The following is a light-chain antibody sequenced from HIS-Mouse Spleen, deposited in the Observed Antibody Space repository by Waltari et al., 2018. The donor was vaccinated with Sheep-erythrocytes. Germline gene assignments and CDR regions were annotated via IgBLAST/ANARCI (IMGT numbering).Light chain of an antibody. Sequence: QPPSVSGSPGQSVTISCTGTSSDVGSYNRVSWYQQPPGTAPKLMIYEVSNRPSGVPDRVSGSKSGNTASLTISGLQAEDEADYYCSSYTSSSTYWVFGGGTKLTVL. CDR1: SSDVGSYNR. CDR3: SSYTSSSTYWV. V-gene: IGLV2-18*02. CDR2: EVS. J-gene: IGLJ3*02.